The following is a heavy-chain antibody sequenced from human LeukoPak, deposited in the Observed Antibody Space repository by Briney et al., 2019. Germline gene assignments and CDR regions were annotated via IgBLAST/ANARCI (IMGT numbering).Heavy chain of an antibody. J-gene: IGHJ4*02. CDR2: IYYSGST. Sequence: SETLSLTCTVSGGSISSYYWSWIRQPPGKGLEWIGHIYYSGSTNYNPSLKSRVTISVDTSKNQFSLKLSSVTAADTAVYYCARHSQVTMVRGSAEFDYWGQGTLVTVSS. CDR1: GGSISSYY. V-gene: IGHV4-59*08. D-gene: IGHD3-10*01. CDR3: ARHSQVTMVRGSAEFDY.